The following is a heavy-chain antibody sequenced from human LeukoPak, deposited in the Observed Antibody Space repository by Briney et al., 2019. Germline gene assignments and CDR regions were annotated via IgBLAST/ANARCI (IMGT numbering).Heavy chain of an antibody. Sequence: PSETLSLTCAVSGGSISSTTYYWAWIRQPPGKGLEWIGGIYYTGRTHYIPSLKSRVTISLDTSKNQFSLSLSSVTAADTAVYYCATQVAGGPLDYWGQGTLVTVSS. CDR2: IYYTGRT. CDR3: ATQVAGGPLDY. J-gene: IGHJ4*02. D-gene: IGHD6-19*01. V-gene: IGHV4-39*01. CDR1: GGSISSTTYY.